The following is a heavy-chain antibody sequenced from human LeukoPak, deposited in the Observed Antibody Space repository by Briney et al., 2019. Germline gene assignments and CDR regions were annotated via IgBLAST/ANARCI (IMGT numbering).Heavy chain of an antibody. CDR1: GFTFNSYS. J-gene: IGHJ4*02. V-gene: IGHV3-21*01. D-gene: IGHD2-2*02. Sequence: GGSLRLSCAASGFTFNSYSMNWVRQAPGKGLEWVSSISSSSSYIYYADSVKGRFTISRDNAKNSLYLQMNSLRAEDTAVYYCARPSLHCSSTSCYTEYYFDYWGQGTLVTVSS. CDR3: ARPSLHCSSTSCYTEYYFDY. CDR2: ISSSSSYI.